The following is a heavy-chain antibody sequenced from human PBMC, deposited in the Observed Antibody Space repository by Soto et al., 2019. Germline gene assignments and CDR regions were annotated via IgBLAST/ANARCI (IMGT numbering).Heavy chain of an antibody. CDR1: GYTFTYRY. V-gene: IGHV1-45*02. CDR2: ITPFNGNT. Sequence: SVKVSCKASGYTFTYRYLHWVRQAPGQALEWMGWITPFNGNTNYAQKFQDRVTITRDRSMSTAYMELSSLRSEDAAMYHCARSPGPHYGDEGHAFDIWGQGSLVTVSS. D-gene: IGHD4-17*01. CDR3: ARSPGPHYGDEGHAFDI. J-gene: IGHJ3*02.